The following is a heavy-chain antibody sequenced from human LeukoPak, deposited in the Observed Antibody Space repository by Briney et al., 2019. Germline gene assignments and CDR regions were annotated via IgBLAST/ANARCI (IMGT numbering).Heavy chain of an antibody. Sequence: SETLSLTCAVYGGSFSGYYWSWIRQPPGKGLEWIGEINHSGSTNYNPSLKSRVTISVDTSKNQFSLKLSSVTAADTAVYYCARKSSGWYFLGYYFDYWGQGTLVTVSS. CDR3: ARKSSGWYFLGYYFDY. J-gene: IGHJ4*02. CDR1: GGSFSGYY. V-gene: IGHV4-34*01. CDR2: INHSGST. D-gene: IGHD6-19*01.